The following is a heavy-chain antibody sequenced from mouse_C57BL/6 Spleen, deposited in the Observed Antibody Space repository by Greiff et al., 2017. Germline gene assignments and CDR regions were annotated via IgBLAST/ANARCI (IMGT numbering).Heavy chain of an antibody. D-gene: IGHD2-1*01. V-gene: IGHV1-42*01. CDR2: INPSTGGT. CDR1: GYSFTGYY. CDR3: ARGPLPHYFDY. Sequence: EVKLMESGPELVKPGASVKISCKASGYSFTGYYMNWVKQSPEKSLEWIGEINPSTGGTTYNQKFKAKATLTVDKSSSTANMQLKSLTSEDSAVYYCARGPLPHYFDYWGQGTTLTVSS. J-gene: IGHJ2*01.